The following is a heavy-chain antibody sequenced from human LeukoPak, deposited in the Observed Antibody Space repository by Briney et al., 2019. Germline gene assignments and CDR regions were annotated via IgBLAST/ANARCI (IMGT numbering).Heavy chain of an antibody. CDR2: IYYSGTT. CDR1: GGSISSGDYY. J-gene: IGHJ4*02. V-gene: IGHV4-30-4*01. CDR3: ARGPYGSGSYY. Sequence: SETLSLTCTVSGGSISSGDYYWSWIRQPPGTGLEWIGYIYYSGTTYYNPSLKSRVTISVDTSKNQFSLKLTSVTASDTAVYYCARGPYGSGSYYWGQGTLVTVSS. D-gene: IGHD3-10*01.